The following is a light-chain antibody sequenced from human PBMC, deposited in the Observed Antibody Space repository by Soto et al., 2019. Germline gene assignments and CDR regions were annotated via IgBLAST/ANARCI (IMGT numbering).Light chain of an antibody. J-gene: IGLJ2*01. CDR3: LLSYIGA. CDR1: TGAVTSGHY. Sequence: QAVVTQEPSLTVSPGGTVTLTCGSSTGAVTSGHYPYWFQQKPGQAPRTLIYDTSNKHSWTPARFSGSLLGGKAALTLSGAQPEDEAEYYCLLSYIGALGGGTKLTVL. V-gene: IGLV7-46*01. CDR2: DTS.